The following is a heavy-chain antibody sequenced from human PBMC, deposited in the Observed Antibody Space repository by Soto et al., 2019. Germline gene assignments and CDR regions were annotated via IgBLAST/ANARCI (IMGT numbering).Heavy chain of an antibody. CDR1: GDAIYIGGYY. J-gene: IGHJ4*02. D-gene: IGHD1-26*01. V-gene: IGHV4-31*03. CDR3: ARGLPLHGGSYLY. Sequence: PSETLSLTCTVSGDAIYIGGYYWTWIRQHPGKGLEWIGYIYHTGKTYYNPSLESRVTMSVDTSKNQFSLKLSSVTAADTAVYYCARGLPLHGGSYLYWGRGTLVTVSS. CDR2: IYHTGKT.